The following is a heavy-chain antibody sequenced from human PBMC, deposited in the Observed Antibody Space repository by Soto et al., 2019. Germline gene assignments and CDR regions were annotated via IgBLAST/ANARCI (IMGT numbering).Heavy chain of an antibody. J-gene: IGHJ3*02. V-gene: IGHV3-9*01. Sequence: GGSLRLSCAASGFTFDDYAMHWVRQAPGKGLEWVSGISWNSGSIGYADSVKGRFTISRDNAKNSLYLQMNSLRAEDTALYYCGKDIRGYGNAFDIWGQGTMVTVSS. CDR3: GKDIRGYGNAFDI. CDR1: GFTFDDYA. CDR2: ISWNSGSI. D-gene: IGHD3-22*01.